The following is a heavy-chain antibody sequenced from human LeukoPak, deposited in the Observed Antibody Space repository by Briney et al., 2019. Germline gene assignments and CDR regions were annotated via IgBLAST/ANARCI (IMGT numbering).Heavy chain of an antibody. D-gene: IGHD2-2*01. CDR2: IWYDGSNK. V-gene: IGHV3-33*01. CDR1: GFTFSSYG. Sequence: GGSLRLSCAASGFTFSSYGMHWVRQAPGKGLEWVAVIWYDGSNKYYGDSVKGRFTISRDNSKNTLYLQMNSLRAEDAAVYYCARGTVVVPAAIHYYYYGMDVWGQGTTVTVSS. J-gene: IGHJ6*02. CDR3: ARGTVVVPAAIHYYYYGMDV.